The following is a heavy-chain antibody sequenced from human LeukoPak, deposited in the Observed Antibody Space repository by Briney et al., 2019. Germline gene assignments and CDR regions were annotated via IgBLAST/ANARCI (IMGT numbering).Heavy chain of an antibody. D-gene: IGHD1-26*01. J-gene: IGHJ5*02. V-gene: IGHV3-30*02. Sequence: PGGSLRLSCAASGFTFSSFGMHWVRQAPGKGLEWLAYIRLDGSNKEYADSLEGRFTISRDNSKNALYLQIDSLRPEDTAVYYCAKKGGAACYNWFDPWGQGALVTVSS. CDR1: GFTFSSFG. CDR3: AKKGGAACYNWFDP. CDR2: IRLDGSNK.